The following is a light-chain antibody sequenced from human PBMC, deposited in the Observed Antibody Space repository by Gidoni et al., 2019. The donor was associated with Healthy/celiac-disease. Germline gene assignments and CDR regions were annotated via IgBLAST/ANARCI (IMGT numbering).Light chain of an antibody. V-gene: IGKV3-15*01. CDR3: QQYNNWPQT. CDR2: GAS. CDR1: QSVSSN. J-gene: IGKJ1*01. Sequence: EIVMTQSPATMSVSPGERSTLSCRASQSVSSNLAWYQQKPGQAPRLLIDGASTRATGSPARFSGSGSGTEFTLTISSLQSEDFAVYYCQQYNNWPQTFGQXTKVEIK.